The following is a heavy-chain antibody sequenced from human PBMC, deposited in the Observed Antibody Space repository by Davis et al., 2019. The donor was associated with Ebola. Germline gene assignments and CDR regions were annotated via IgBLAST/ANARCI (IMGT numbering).Heavy chain of an antibody. J-gene: IGHJ4*02. CDR2: VYSGGTT. Sequence: GESLKISCAASGFTFSTYWMHWVRQAPGKGLEWVSVVYSGGTTNYADSVKGRFTISTDNSKNTLYLQMNSLRVEDTAVYYCADVFAAYWGQGTLVTVSS. CDR1: GFTFSTYW. V-gene: IGHV3-66*01. CDR3: ADVFAAY. D-gene: IGHD2-21*01.